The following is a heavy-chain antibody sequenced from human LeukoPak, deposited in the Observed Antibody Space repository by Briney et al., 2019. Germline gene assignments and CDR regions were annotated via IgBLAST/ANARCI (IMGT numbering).Heavy chain of an antibody. V-gene: IGHV4-30-4*01. J-gene: IGHJ5*02. CDR2: IYYSGST. D-gene: IGHD2-2*02. Sequence: PSQTLSLTCTVSGGSISSGDYYWSWIRQPPGKGLEWIGYIYYSGSTYYNPSLKSRVTISVDTSKNQFSLKLSSVTAADTAVYYCARDLGYCSSTSCYTPIWFDPWGQGTLVTVSS. CDR3: ARDLGYCSSTSCYTPIWFDP. CDR1: GGSISSGDYY.